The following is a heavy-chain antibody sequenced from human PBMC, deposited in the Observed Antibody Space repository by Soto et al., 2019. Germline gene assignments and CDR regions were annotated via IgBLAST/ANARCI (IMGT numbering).Heavy chain of an antibody. V-gene: IGHV4-30-4*01. Sequence: PSETLSLTCTVSGGSISSGDYYWSWIRQPPGKGLEWIGYIYYSGSTYYNPSLKSRVTTSVDTSKNQFSLKLSSVTAADTAVYYCARDYPSWDYYYGMDVWGQGTTVTVS. CDR1: GGSISSGDYY. J-gene: IGHJ6*02. CDR2: IYYSGST. CDR3: ARDYPSWDYYYGMDV. D-gene: IGHD3-16*02.